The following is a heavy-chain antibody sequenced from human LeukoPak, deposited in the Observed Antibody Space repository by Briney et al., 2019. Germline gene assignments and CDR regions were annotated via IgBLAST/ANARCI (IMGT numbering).Heavy chain of an antibody. CDR3: ASSADYYDSSGSPIY. CDR2: ISSSSSYI. V-gene: IGHV3-21*01. D-gene: IGHD3-22*01. Sequence: GGSLRLSCAASGFTFSSYSMNWVRQAPGKGLKWVSSISSSSSYIYYADSVKGRFTISRDNAKNSLYLQMNSLRAEDTAVYYCASSADYYDSSGSPIYWGQGTLVTVSS. J-gene: IGHJ4*02. CDR1: GFTFSSYS.